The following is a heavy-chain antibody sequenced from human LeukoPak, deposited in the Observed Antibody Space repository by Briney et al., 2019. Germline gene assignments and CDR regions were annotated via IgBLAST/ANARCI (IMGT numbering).Heavy chain of an antibody. V-gene: IGHV1-18*04. CDR2: ISAYNGNT. D-gene: IGHD2-2*01. CDR1: GYTFTSYG. Sequence: ASVKVSCKASGYTFTSYGISWVRQAPGQGLEWMGWISAYNGNTNYAQKLQGRVTMTTDTSTSTAYMELRSLRSDDTAVYYSARDGGIIVVVPAVDYWGQGTLVTVSS. J-gene: IGHJ4*02. CDR3: ARDGGIIVVVPAVDY.